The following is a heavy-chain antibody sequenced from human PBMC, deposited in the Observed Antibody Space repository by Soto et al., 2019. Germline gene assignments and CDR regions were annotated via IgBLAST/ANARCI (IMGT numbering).Heavy chain of an antibody. J-gene: IGHJ6*02. V-gene: IGHV4-34*01. CDR3: ARGGNWFGAVYGIDV. CDR2: ITHSGSA. CDR1: GGSFSDYY. D-gene: IGHD3-10*01. Sequence: SETLSLTCSVYGGSFSDYYWSWVRHHPGRGLEWIGSITHSGSAYYNPSLKSLSTISIDTSKNQFSLRLSSATAADTAIYYCARGGNWFGAVYGIDVWGQGTTVTVSS.